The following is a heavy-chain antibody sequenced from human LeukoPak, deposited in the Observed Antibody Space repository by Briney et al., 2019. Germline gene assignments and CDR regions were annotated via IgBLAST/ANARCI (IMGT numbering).Heavy chain of an antibody. CDR1: GGSISTYY. Sequence: PETLSLTCTVSGGSISTYYWSWIRQPPGKGLEWIGYISYSGNTNYNPSLKSRVSLSVDTSKTQFSLRLSSVTAADTAVYYCAADYGDPDTLDYWGQGTHVTVSS. CDR2: ISYSGNT. V-gene: IGHV4-59*01. D-gene: IGHD4/OR15-4a*01. CDR3: AADYGDPDTLDY. J-gene: IGHJ4*02.